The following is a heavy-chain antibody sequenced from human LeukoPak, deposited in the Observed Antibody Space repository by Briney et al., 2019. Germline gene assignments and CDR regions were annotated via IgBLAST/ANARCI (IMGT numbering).Heavy chain of an antibody. CDR2: VNGDGTYT. J-gene: IGHJ6*02. CDR3: TRRPYGGDGLDV. Sequence: PGGSLRLSCAASGFTFTSYWMHWVRQAPGEGLVWLSRVNGDGTYTNYADPVKGRFTISRDNAENTLYLQMNSLRAEDTAVYYCTRRPYGGDGLDVWGPGTTVTVSS. V-gene: IGHV3-74*01. CDR1: GFTFTSYW. D-gene: IGHD3-10*01.